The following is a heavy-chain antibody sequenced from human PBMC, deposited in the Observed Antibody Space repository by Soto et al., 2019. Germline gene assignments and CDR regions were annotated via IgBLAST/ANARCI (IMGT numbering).Heavy chain of an antibody. CDR3: AKGGRQWLVTSDFNY. D-gene: IGHD6-19*01. CDR2: VSHDGRNT. J-gene: IGHJ4*02. V-gene: IGHV3-30*18. CDR1: GFTFSDYA. Sequence: VQLVESGGGVVQPGRSLRLSCAASGFTFSDYAMHWVRQAPGKGLEWVAVVSHDGRNTHYADSVKGRVTISRDSSKNTVSLEMPRLRAEDTAVYYCAKGGRQWLVTSDFNYWGQGALVTVSS.